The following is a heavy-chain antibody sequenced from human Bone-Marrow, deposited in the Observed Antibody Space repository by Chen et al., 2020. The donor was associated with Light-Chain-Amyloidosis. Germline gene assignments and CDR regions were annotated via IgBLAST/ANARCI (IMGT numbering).Heavy chain of an antibody. V-gene: IGHV4-39*01. D-gene: IGHD4-17*01. CDR3: ACYGGNRWFDP. J-gene: IGHJ5*02. CDR2: IYYSGHT. CDR1: SSYCF. Sequence: SSYCFWGLIRQPPGKGLEWIGSIYYSGHTSYNPSLKSRXXXXXXXSXXXXXXXXXXXXXXDTAVYFCACYGGNRWFDPWGQGALVTVSS.